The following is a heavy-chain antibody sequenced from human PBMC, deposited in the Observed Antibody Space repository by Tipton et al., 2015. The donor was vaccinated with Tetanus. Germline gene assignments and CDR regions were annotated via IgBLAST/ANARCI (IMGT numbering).Heavy chain of an antibody. CDR3: ARSSTYYYDSSFDY. J-gene: IGHJ4*02. Sequence: LRLSCAVSGYSISSGYYWGWIRQPPGKGLEWIGSIYHSGSTYYNPSLKSRVTISVDTSKNQFSLKLSSVTAADTAVYYCARSSTYYYDSSFDYWGQGTLVTVSS. V-gene: IGHV4-38-2*01. CDR2: IYHSGST. CDR1: GYSISSGYY. D-gene: IGHD3-22*01.